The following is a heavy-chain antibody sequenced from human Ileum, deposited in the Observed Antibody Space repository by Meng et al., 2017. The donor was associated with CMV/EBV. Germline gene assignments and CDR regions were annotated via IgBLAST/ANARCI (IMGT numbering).Heavy chain of an antibody. CDR2: IRHDGSNI. Sequence: EVQLVQSGGGLVQSXGSLILSCEVSGFSMSDYWMHWVRQTPGKGLMWLSRIRHDGSNIYYADSVKGRITISRDNAKNSLYLEINSLKVEDTAVYYCALEERRLASFDYWGQGILVNVSS. J-gene: IGHJ4*02. CDR3: ALEERRLASFDY. D-gene: IGHD3-9*01. V-gene: IGHV3-74*01. CDR1: GFSMSDYW.